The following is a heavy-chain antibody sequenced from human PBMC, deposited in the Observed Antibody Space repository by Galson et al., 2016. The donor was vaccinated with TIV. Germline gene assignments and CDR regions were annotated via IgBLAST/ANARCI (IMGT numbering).Heavy chain of an antibody. CDR2: ISYDGSHK. J-gene: IGHJ3*02. CDR3: AKEENSGYYPNDAFDI. D-gene: IGHD3-22*01. CDR1: GFTFSSYD. Sequence: SLRLSCAASGFTFSSYDMHWVRQAPGKGLEWVAVISYDGSHKHYAGSVKGRFTNSRDNSKTTLDLQMNSLGAEDTAVYYCAKEENSGYYPNDAFDIWGQGTMVTVSS. V-gene: IGHV3-30*18.